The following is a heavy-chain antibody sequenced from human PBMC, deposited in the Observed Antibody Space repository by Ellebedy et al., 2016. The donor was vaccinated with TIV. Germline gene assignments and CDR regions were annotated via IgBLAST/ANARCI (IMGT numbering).Heavy chain of an antibody. Sequence: PGGSLRLSCTVSGGSMSNDYWGWIRQSPGKGLEWIGYIYYSGSTNYNPSLSSRVTISVDTSKNQFSLKLSSVTAADTAVYYCAKTRRAPPNWVDPWGQGILVTVSS. CDR3: AKTRRAPPNWVDP. J-gene: IGHJ5*02. D-gene: IGHD1-7*01. CDR1: GGSMSNDY. CDR2: IYYSGST. V-gene: IGHV4-59*01.